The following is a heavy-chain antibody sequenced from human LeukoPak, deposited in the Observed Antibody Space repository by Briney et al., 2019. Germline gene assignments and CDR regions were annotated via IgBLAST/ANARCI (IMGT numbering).Heavy chain of an antibody. CDR1: GGSISSYY. V-gene: IGHV4-59*08. J-gene: IGHJ4*02. D-gene: IGHD2-21*02. CDR2: IYYSGST. Sequence: SETLSLTCTVSGGSISSYYWSWIRQPPGKGLEWTGYIYYSGSTNYNPSLKSRVTISVDTSKNQFSLKLGSVTAADTAVYYCARGGYCGGDCYFYYWGQGTLVTVSS. CDR3: ARGGYCGGDCYFYY.